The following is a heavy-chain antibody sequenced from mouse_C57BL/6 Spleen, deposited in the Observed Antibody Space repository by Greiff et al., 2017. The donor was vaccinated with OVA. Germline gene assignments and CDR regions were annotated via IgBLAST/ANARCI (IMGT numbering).Heavy chain of an antibody. D-gene: IGHD2-2*01. Sequence: VKLQQSGPELVKPGASVKISCKASGYTFTDYYINWVKQRPGQGLAWIGWIFPGSGSTYYNEKFKGKATLTVDKSSSTDYMLLSSLTSEDSAVYFCARSSDGYDGYVDVWGTGTTLTVSS. J-gene: IGHJ1*03. CDR2: IFPGSGST. CDR1: GYTFTDYY. CDR3: ARSSDGYDGYVDV. V-gene: IGHV1-75*01.